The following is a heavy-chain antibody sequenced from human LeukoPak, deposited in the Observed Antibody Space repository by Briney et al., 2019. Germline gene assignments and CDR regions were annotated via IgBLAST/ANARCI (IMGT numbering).Heavy chain of an antibody. V-gene: IGHV1-69*05. CDR1: GGTFSSYA. Sequence: APVKVSCKASGGTFSSYAISWVRQAPGQGLEWMGGIIPIFGTANYAQKFQGRVTITTDESTSTAYMELSSLRSEDTAVYYCASQAAAGTTGGDYWGQGTLVTVSS. CDR3: ASQAAAGTTGGDY. D-gene: IGHD6-13*01. J-gene: IGHJ4*02. CDR2: IIPIFGTA.